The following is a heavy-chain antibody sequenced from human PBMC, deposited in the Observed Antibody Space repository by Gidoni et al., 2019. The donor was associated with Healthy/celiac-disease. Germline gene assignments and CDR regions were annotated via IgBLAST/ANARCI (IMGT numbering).Heavy chain of an antibody. CDR3: ARSKLGIRNFDL. V-gene: IGHV4-59*01. CDR2: IYYSGST. CDR1: GGSISSYY. J-gene: IGHJ2*01. D-gene: IGHD7-27*01. Sequence: QVQLQESGPGLVKPSETLSLTCTFSGGSISSYYWSWIRQPPGKGLEWIGYIYYSGSTNYNPSLKSRVTISVDTSKNQFSLKLSSVTAADTAVYYCARSKLGIRNFDLWGRGTLVTVSS.